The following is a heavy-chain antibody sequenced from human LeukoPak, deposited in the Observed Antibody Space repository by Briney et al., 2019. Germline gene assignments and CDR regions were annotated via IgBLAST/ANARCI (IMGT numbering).Heavy chain of an antibody. J-gene: IGHJ4*02. V-gene: IGHV6-1*01. CDR2: TYYRSKWYN. CDR1: GDSVSSNTAA. CDR3: AREKNVNHDSSGYSYFDC. Sequence: SQTLSLTCAISGDSVSSNTAAWNWIRQSPSRGLECLGRTYYRSKWYNDYAVSVKSRIAVNPDTSKNQFSLQLNSVTPEDTAVYYCAREKNVNHDSSGYSYFDCWSQGNLVTVSS. D-gene: IGHD3-22*01.